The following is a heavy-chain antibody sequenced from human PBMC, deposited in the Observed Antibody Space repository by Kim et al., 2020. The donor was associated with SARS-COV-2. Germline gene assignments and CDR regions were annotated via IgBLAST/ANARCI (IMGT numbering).Heavy chain of an antibody. CDR3: ARMSAYYYDSSGYYYGRKDWYFDL. Sequence: SETLSLTCTVSGGSISSSSYYWGWIRQPPGKGLEWIGSIYYSGSTYYNPSLKSRVTISVDTSKNQFSLKLSSVTAADTAVYYCARMSAYYYDSSGYYYGRKDWYFDLWGRGTLVTVSS. D-gene: IGHD3-22*01. CDR1: GGSISSSSYY. J-gene: IGHJ2*01. CDR2: IYYSGST. V-gene: IGHV4-39*01.